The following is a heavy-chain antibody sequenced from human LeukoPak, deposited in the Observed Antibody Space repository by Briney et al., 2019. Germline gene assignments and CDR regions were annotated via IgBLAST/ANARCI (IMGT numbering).Heavy chain of an antibody. J-gene: IGHJ6*02. V-gene: IGHV3-11*05. D-gene: IGHD5-18*01. CDR2: ISGNSRFR. Sequence: PGGSLRLSCAASGFTFSDYYINWLRQAPGKGLEWLSYISGNSRFREYADSVKGRFTISRDNARNLLFLQMDSLRAEDTAVYYCARDLDTGMDVWGRGTTVTVSS. CDR3: ARDLDTGMDV. CDR1: GFTFSDYY.